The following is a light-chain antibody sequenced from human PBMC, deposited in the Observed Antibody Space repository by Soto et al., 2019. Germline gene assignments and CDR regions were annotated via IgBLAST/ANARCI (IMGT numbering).Light chain of an antibody. CDR1: SSDVGGSNY. V-gene: IGLV2-11*01. CDR2: DVS. Sequence: QSVLTQPRSVSGSPGQSVTISCTGTSSDVGGSNYVSWYQQYPGKAPKLIIYDVSKRPSGVPDRFSGSKSGNTASLTISGLQAEDEADYYCCSYAGTDTLWVFGGGTKLTV. CDR3: CSYAGTDTLWV. J-gene: IGLJ3*02.